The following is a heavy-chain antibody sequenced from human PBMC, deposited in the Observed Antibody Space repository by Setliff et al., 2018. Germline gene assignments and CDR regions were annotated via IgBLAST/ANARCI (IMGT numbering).Heavy chain of an antibody. CDR2: IRSKTDGGAT. CDR1: GFSFNDAW. V-gene: IGHV3-15*01. J-gene: IGHJ6*03. D-gene: IGHD3-3*01. Sequence: GGSLRLSCAASGFSFNDAWMNWVRQAPGKGLEWVGHIRSKTDGGATSYAAPVQGRFTISRDDSTNTLYLHMNSLKTEDTAVYYCTREASVDFWSGYPYYYYMDVWGKGTTVTVSS. CDR3: TREASVDFWSGYPYYYYMDV.